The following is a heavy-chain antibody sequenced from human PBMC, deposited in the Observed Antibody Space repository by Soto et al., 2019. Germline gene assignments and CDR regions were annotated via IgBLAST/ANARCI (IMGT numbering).Heavy chain of an antibody. CDR1: GFTFSGYW. D-gene: IGHD2-2*02. Sequence: GSLRLSCAASGFTFSGYWMHWVRQAPGQGLVWVSRSSSDGRSTSYADSVKGRFTISRDNVKNTLYLQMNSLRVEDTAVYYCARGPPGYTSNGCVGDYWGPGTQVTVSS. V-gene: IGHV3-74*01. CDR2: SSSDGRST. J-gene: IGHJ4*02. CDR3: ARGPPGYTSNGCVGDY.